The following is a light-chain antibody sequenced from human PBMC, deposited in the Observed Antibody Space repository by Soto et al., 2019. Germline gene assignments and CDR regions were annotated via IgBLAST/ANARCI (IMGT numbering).Light chain of an antibody. CDR2: DAS. J-gene: IGKJ5*01. V-gene: IGKV3-11*01. Sequence: EIVLTQSPATLSLSPGERATLSCRASQSLSSYLAWYQQKPGQAPRLLIYDASNRATGVPARFSGSGSGTDFTLTISSLEPEDFAVYYCQHRSNWPPTFGQGTRLEIK. CDR1: QSLSSY. CDR3: QHRSNWPPT.